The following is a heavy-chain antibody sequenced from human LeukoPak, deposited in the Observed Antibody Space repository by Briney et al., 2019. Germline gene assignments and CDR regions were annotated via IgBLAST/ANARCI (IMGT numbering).Heavy chain of an antibody. V-gene: IGHV4-31*01. CDR2: IYYSGST. CDR1: GFSISSGGYD. Sequence: SQTLSLTCTVSGFSISSGGYDWRWVRQQPGKGLEWIGYIYYSGSTYYNPSLNSPLTLSVDTSKTQFSLKLSSVTAADTAVYYCARDLDGYTGMDVWGQGTTVTVSS. CDR3: ARDLDGYTGMDV. D-gene: IGHD5-24*01. J-gene: IGHJ6*02.